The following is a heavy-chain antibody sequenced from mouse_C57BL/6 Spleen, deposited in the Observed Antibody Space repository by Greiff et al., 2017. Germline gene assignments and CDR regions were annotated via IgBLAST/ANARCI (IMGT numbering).Heavy chain of an antibody. D-gene: IGHD4-1*02. V-gene: IGHV1-42*01. CDR2: INPSTGGT. Sequence: VHVKQSGPELVKPGASVKISCKASGYSFTGYYMNWVKQSPEKSLEWIGEINPSTGGTTYNQKFKAKATLTVDKSSSTAYMQLKSLTSEDSAVYYCASNWSLDYWGQGTTLTVSS. CDR3: ASNWSLDY. J-gene: IGHJ2*01. CDR1: GYSFTGYY.